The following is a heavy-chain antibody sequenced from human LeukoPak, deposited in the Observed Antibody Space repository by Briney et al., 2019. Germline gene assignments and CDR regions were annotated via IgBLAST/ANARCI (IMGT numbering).Heavy chain of an antibody. CDR1: GFPVRSRY. J-gene: IGHJ4*02. Sequence: GGSLRLSCEVSGFPVRSRYMTWVRQPPGKGLECVAVIYSGGTTYHIDSVKGRFTISRDISKSTMYLEMNNLRVEDTAIYYCASLEGGPSDGRWGQGTLVTVSS. CDR3: ASLEGGPSDGR. CDR2: IYSGGTT. D-gene: IGHD3-3*01. V-gene: IGHV3-53*01.